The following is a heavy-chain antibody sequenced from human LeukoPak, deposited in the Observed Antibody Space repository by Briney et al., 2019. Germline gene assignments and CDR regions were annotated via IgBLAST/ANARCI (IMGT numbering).Heavy chain of an antibody. J-gene: IGHJ4*02. D-gene: IGHD3-3*01. CDR2: ISGSGGST. CDR3: ARGITILTLFDY. Sequence: GGSLRLSCAASGFTFSSYAMSWVRQAPGKGLEWVSAISGSGGSTYYADSVKGRFTISRDNSKNTLYLQMNSLRAEDTAVYYCARGITILTLFDYWGQGTLVTVSS. V-gene: IGHV3-23*01. CDR1: GFTFSSYA.